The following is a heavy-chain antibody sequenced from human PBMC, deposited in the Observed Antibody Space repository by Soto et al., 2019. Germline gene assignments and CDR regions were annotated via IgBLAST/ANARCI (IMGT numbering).Heavy chain of an antibody. CDR1: GFTFSSYG. CDR2: ISYDGSNK. Sequence: GGSLRLSCAASGFTFSSYGMHWVRQAPGKGLEWVAVISYDGSNKYYADSVKGRFTISRDNSKNTLYLQMNSLRAEDTAVYYCAKASGGYYYYGMDVWGQGTTVTVSS. V-gene: IGHV3-30*18. D-gene: IGHD3-10*01. CDR3: AKASGGYYYYGMDV. J-gene: IGHJ6*02.